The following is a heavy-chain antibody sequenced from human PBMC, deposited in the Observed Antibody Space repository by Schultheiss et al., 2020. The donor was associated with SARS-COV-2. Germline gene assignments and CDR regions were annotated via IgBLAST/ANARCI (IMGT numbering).Heavy chain of an antibody. D-gene: IGHD1-1*01. J-gene: IGHJ4*02. CDR1: GFTFSSYG. CDR3: ARTTGGRPFDY. V-gene: IGHV3-21*01. CDR2: ISSSSSYI. Sequence: GSLKISCAASGFTFSSYGMHWVRQAPGKGLEWVSSISSSSSYIYYADSVKGRFTISRDNAKNSLYLQMNSLRAEDTAVYYCARTTGGRPFDYWGQGTLVTVSS.